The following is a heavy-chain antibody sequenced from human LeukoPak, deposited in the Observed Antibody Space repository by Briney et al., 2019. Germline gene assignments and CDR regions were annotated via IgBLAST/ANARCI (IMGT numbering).Heavy chain of an antibody. CDR1: GNYW. V-gene: IGHV3-74*01. D-gene: IGHD6-13*01. J-gene: IGHJ6*02. Sequence: GGSLRLSCAASGNYWMHWVRQVPGKGLAWASHINSDGSSISYADSVKGRFTISRDNAKNTLYLQMNSLRAEDTAVYYCAGGPEAAGTVYDYYGMDVWGQGTTVTVSS. CDR2: INSDGSSI. CDR3: AGGPEAAGTVYDYYGMDV.